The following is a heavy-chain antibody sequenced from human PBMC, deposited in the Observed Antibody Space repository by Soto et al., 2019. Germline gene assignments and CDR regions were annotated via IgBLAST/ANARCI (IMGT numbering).Heavy chain of an antibody. D-gene: IGHD3-9*01. CDR2: IYHSGST. J-gene: IGHJ4*02. CDR1: GGSISSSNW. CDR3: ARGAPPTDDILTGGGYYFDY. V-gene: IGHV4-4*02. Sequence: SETLSLTCAVSGGSISSSNWWSWVRQPPGKGLEWIGEIYHSGSTNYNPSLKSRVTISVDKSKNQFSLKLSSVTAADTAVYYCARGAPPTDDILTGGGYYFDYWGQGTLVTVSS.